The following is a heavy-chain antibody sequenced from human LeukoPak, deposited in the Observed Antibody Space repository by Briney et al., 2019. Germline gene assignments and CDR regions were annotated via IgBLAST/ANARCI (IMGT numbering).Heavy chain of an antibody. CDR2: ISYDGSNK. Sequence: PGRSLRLSCAPSGFTFSSDAIHWVRQAPGKGGEGWAVISYDGSNKYYADSVKGRFTISRDNAKNTLYMQMNSLRAEDTAVYYCARDQSVAGPTTADYWGQGTLVTVSS. D-gene: IGHD1-26*01. V-gene: IGHV3-30-3*01. J-gene: IGHJ4*02. CDR1: GFTFSSDA. CDR3: ARDQSVAGPTTADY.